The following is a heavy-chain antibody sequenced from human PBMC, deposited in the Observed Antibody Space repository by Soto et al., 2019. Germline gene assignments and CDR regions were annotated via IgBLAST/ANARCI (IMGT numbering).Heavy chain of an antibody. Sequence: XETLCLTCAVAGCSISSNNWWSWVRQPPGKGLEWIGEIYHSGSTSYNPSLKSRVTISVDKSKNHFSLNLSSVTAADTAVYYCARDQGGIAVAGFDYWGQGALVTVSS. J-gene: IGHJ4*02. CDR2: IYHSGST. V-gene: IGHV4-4*02. CDR3: ARDQGGIAVAGFDY. CDR1: GCSISSNNW. D-gene: IGHD6-19*01.